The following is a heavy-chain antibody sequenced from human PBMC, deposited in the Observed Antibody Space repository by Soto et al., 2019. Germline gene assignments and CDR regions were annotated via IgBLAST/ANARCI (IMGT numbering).Heavy chain of an antibody. J-gene: IGHJ6*01. V-gene: IGHV3-30*18. CDR3: AKDRKNYSSSWYYYGMDV. D-gene: IGHD6-13*01. CDR2: ISYDGSNK. Sequence: PGGSLRLSCAASGFTFSSYGMHWVRQAPGKGLEWVAVISYDGSNKYYADSVKGRFTISRDNSKNTLYLQMNSLRAEDTAVYYCAKDRKNYSSSWYYYGMDVWGQGTTGTVSS. CDR1: GFTFSSYG.